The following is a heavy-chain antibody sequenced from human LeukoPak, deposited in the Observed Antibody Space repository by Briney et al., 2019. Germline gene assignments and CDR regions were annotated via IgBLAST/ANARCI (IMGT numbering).Heavy chain of an antibody. CDR1: GYTFTSYA. V-gene: IGHV7-4-1*02. J-gene: IGHJ4*02. Sequence: ASVKVSCKASGYTFTSYAMNWVRQAPGQGLEWMGWINTNTGNPTYAQGFTGRFVFSLDTSVSTAYLQISSLKAEDTAVYYCARGHYDILTDYYFDYWGQGTLVTVSS. CDR3: ARGHYDILTDYYFDY. CDR2: INTNTGNP. D-gene: IGHD3-9*01.